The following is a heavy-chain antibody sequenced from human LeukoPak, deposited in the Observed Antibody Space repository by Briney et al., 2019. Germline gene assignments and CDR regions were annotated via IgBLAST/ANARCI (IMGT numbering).Heavy chain of an antibody. V-gene: IGHV4-59*01. Sequence: SETLSLTCTVSGGSISSYYWSWIRQPPGKGLEWIGYIYYSGSTNYNPSLKSRVTISVDTSKNQFSLKLSSVTAADTAVYYCARDPSYSSSWYVGFDPWGQGTLVTVSS. J-gene: IGHJ5*02. CDR3: ARDPSYSSSWYVGFDP. CDR2: IYYSGST. D-gene: IGHD6-13*01. CDR1: GGSISSYY.